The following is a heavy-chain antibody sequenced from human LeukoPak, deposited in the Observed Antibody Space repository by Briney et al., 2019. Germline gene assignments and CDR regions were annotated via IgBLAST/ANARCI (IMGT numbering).Heavy chain of an antibody. V-gene: IGHV1-18*01. CDR1: GYTFTSYG. CDR2: ISAYNGNT. D-gene: IGHD3-9*01. CDR3: ARDGYDILTGQSSNWFDP. Sequence: ASVKVSCKASGYTFTSYGISWVRQAPGQGLEWMGWISAYNGNTNYAQKFQGRVTITADKSTSTAYMELSSLRSEDTAVYYCARDGYDILTGQSSNWFDPWGQGTLVTVSS. J-gene: IGHJ5*02.